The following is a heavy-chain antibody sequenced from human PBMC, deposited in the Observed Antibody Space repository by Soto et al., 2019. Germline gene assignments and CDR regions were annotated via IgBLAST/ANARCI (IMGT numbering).Heavy chain of an antibody. CDR3: ARHRNGCGDI. D-gene: IGHD2-8*01. CDR1: GGSISSSSYY. CDR2: IYYSGST. Sequence: SETLSLTCTVSGGSISSSSYYWGWIRQPPGKGLEWIGSIYYSGSTYYNPSLKSRVTISVDTSKNQFSLKLSSVTAADTAVYYCARHRNGCGDIWGQGTMVTVS. V-gene: IGHV4-39*01. J-gene: IGHJ3*02.